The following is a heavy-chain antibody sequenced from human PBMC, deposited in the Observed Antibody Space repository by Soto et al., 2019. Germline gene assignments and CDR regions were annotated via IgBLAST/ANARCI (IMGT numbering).Heavy chain of an antibody. Sequence: QMQLVQSGAEVKKPGSSVKVSCKASGGPFSSYATSWVRQAPGQGLEWMGGIIPMYEKTDYAQKFQGRITISADESTSTAYMELSSLRSEDTAVYYCAREAVAGLLGAFDIWGQGTMVTVSS. D-gene: IGHD6-19*01. V-gene: IGHV1-69*01. J-gene: IGHJ3*02. CDR1: GGPFSSYA. CDR2: IIPMYEKT. CDR3: AREAVAGLLGAFDI.